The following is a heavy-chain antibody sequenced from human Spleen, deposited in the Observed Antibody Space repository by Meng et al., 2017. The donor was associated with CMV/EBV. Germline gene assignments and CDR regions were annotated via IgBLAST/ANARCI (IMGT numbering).Heavy chain of an antibody. CDR2: IIPSVNVP. Sequence: SGGSFGTYSISWVRQAPGQGLEWMGGIIPSVNVPNYSQNFQGRVTITADTSTTTVYLELSSLRFEDTAVYYCAREDRTGYDEAFDMWGQGTMVTVSS. CDR1: GGSFGTYS. CDR3: AREDRTGYDEAFDM. D-gene: IGHD3/OR15-3a*01. J-gene: IGHJ3*02. V-gene: IGHV1-69*10.